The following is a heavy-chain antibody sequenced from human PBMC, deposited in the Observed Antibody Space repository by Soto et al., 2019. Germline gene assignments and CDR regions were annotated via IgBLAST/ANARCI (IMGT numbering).Heavy chain of an antibody. CDR3: ARGKYYYGSDDYYYGMDV. V-gene: IGHV1-69*13. CDR2: IIPIFGTA. J-gene: IGHJ6*02. D-gene: IGHD3-10*01. Sequence: ASVKVSCKASGGTFSSYAISWVRQAPGQGLEWMGGIIPIFGTANYAQKFQGRVTITADESTSTAYMELSSLLSEDTAVYYCARGKYYYGSDDYYYGMDVWGQGTTVTVSS. CDR1: GGTFSSYA.